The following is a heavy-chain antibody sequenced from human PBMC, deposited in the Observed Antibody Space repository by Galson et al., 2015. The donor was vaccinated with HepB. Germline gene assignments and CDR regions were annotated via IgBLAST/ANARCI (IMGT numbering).Heavy chain of an antibody. CDR1: GFTFSNAC. CDR2: IKSKTDGGTT. V-gene: IGHV3-15*01. D-gene: IGHD3-10*01. J-gene: IGHJ4*02. CDR3: TTDSDFYGSGKGC. Sequence: SLKLSCAASGFTFSNACMRWVRQAPGKGLEWVGRIKSKTDGGTTDYAAHLKGRFTISRDDSRTMLYLQMNSPKAEDTAVYFCTTDSDFYGSGKGCWGQGTLVTVSS.